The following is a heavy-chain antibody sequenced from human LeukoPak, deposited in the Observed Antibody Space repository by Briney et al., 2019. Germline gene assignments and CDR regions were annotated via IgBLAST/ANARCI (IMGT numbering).Heavy chain of an antibody. CDR2: IYYSGST. J-gene: IGHJ4*02. V-gene: IGHV4-39*07. CDR1: GGSISSSSYY. CDR3: ARGELLYDFWSGYYQTGCFDY. D-gene: IGHD3-3*01. Sequence: SETLSLTCTVSGGSISSSSYYWGWIRQPPGKGLEWIGSIYYSGSTYYNPSLKSRVTISVDTSKNQFSLKLSSVTAADTAVYYCARGELLYDFWSGYYQTGCFDYWGLGTLVTVSS.